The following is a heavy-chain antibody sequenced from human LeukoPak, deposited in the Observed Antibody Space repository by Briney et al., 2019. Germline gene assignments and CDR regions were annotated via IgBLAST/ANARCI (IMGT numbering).Heavy chain of an antibody. CDR1: ADSINSYY. D-gene: IGHD5-18*01. CDR2: IYTTGRA. Sequence: KPSETLSLTCTVSADSINSYYWGWVRQLAGRGLEWIGRIYTTGRADYDPSLQSRVTMSVDTSQKQFSLNLRSMTAADTAFYFCARHGYTASHFFLDYWSQGTLVTVSS. CDR3: ARHGYTASHFFLDY. J-gene: IGHJ4*02. V-gene: IGHV4-4*07.